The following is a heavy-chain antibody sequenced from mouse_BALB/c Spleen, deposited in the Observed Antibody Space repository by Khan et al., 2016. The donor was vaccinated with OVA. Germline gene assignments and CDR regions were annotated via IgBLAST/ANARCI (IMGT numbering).Heavy chain of an antibody. CDR3: ARALYGYDVDFDV. J-gene: IGHJ1*01. D-gene: IGHD2-2*01. Sequence: EVQLVESGPGLVKPSQSLSLTCSVTGYSITSGDYWNWIRQFPGNKLEWMCYISYDGSNKYNPSLKNRISITRDTSKNPFFLKLNSVTNEDTATYYGARALYGYDVDFDVWGAGTTVTVSS. CDR1: GYSITSGDY. CDR2: ISYDGSN. V-gene: IGHV3-6*02.